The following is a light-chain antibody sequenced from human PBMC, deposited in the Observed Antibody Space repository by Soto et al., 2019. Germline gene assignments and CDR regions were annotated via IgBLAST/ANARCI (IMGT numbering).Light chain of an antibody. CDR3: QQSYSTPPLT. CDR1: QSVRSL. Sequence: EIVLTQSPATLSLSPGERATLSCRASQSVRSLLAWYQQKPGQAPRLLIYDASNRATGIPARFSGSGSGTDFTLTISSLQPEDFATYYCQQSYSTPPLTFGGGTKVEIK. V-gene: IGKV3-11*01. CDR2: DAS. J-gene: IGKJ4*01.